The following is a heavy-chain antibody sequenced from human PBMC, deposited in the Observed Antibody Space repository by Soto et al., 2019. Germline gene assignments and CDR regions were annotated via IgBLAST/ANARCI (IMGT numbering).Heavy chain of an antibody. CDR2: IYYDGNT. Sequence: SETLSLTCIVSGGSITSNSHYWGWIRQPPGKGLESIGNIYYDGNTYYNPSLKSRVTISLDTSKNQFSLRLNSVTAADTAVYYCARDLGGWPDYWGQGTLVTVSS. CDR3: ARDLGGWPDY. J-gene: IGHJ4*02. V-gene: IGHV4-39*02. CDR1: GGSITSNSHY. D-gene: IGHD2-15*01.